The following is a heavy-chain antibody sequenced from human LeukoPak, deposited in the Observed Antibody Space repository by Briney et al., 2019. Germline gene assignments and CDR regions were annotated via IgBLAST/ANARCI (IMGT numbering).Heavy chain of an antibody. CDR2: IREDANEK. J-gene: IGHJ4*02. Sequence: GGSLRLSCAASGFTFSSYWMTWVRQAPGKGLEWVANIREDANEKYYVDSVKGRFTISRDNAKNSLYLQMNSLRAEDTAVYYCARDSGWFRFDHWGQGTLVTVSS. D-gene: IGHD6-19*01. CDR3: ARDSGWFRFDH. CDR1: GFTFSSYW. V-gene: IGHV3-7*03.